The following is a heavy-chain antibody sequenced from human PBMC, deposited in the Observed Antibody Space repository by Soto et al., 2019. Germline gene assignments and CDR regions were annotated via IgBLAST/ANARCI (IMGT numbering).Heavy chain of an antibody. CDR3: ASGVAVERFEF. CDR2: IVPLSGTA. CDR1: GGTFNIFA. D-gene: IGHD2-15*01. J-gene: IGHJ1*01. V-gene: IGHV1-69*01. Sequence: QVQLVQSGAEVRKPGSSVKVSCQASGGTFNIFAFSWVRQAPGQGLQFVGGIVPLSGTAKSAQEFQDRVTFTADESTSTIYMELRSLQSDDTAILYCASGVAVERFEFWGQGTLVTVSS.